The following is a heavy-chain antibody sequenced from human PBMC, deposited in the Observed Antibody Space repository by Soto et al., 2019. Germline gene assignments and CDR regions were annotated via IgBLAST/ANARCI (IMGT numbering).Heavy chain of an antibody. CDR1: GGSFSGYY. CDR3: ARDKTSRYYYGMDV. V-gene: IGHV4-34*01. J-gene: IGHJ6*02. Sequence: QVQLQQWGAGLLKPSETLSLTCAVYGGSFSGYYWSWIRQPPGKGLEWFGEINHSGSTNYNPSLKSRVTITGDTSKNQFPLKLSSVTAADTAVYYCARDKTSRYYYGMDVWGQGTTVTVSS. CDR2: INHSGST.